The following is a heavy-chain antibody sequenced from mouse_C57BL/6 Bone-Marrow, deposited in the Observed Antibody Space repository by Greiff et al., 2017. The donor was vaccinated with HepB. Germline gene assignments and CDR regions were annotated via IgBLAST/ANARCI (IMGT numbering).Heavy chain of an antibody. V-gene: IGHV1-50*01. Sequence: QVQLQQPGAELVKPGASVKLSCKASGYTFTSYWMQWVKQRPGQGLEWIGEIDPSDSYTNYNQKFKGKATLTVETSSSTAYMQLSSLTSEDSAVYYCARSRGYGSSSDYWGQGTTLTVSS. CDR1: GYTFTSYW. CDR3: ARSRGYGSSSDY. J-gene: IGHJ2*01. D-gene: IGHD1-1*01. CDR2: IDPSDSYT.